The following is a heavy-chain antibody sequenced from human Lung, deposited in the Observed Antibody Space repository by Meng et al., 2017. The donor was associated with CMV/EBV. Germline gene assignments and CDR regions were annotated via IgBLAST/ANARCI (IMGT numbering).Heavy chain of an antibody. Sequence: SETLSLTCTVSGGSISSSSYYWGWIRQPPGKGLEWIGSIYYTGSTYYKPSLKSRVTISVDTSKNLFSLKLSAVSAADTAVYYCARVSREEWLLRYSYYGMDVWGQGTTVTVSS. V-gene: IGHV4-39*07. J-gene: IGHJ6*02. CDR1: GGSISSSSYY. CDR3: ARVSREEWLLRYSYYGMDV. D-gene: IGHD3-22*01. CDR2: IYYTGST.